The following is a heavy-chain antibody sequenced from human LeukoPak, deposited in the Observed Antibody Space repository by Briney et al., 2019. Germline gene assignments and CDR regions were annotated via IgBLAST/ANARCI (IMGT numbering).Heavy chain of an antibody. D-gene: IGHD1-26*01. V-gene: IGHV4-59*01. CDR1: GGSISSYY. J-gene: IGHJ4*02. CDR3: ARGWSRVGANN. Sequence: PSETLSLTCTVSGGSISSYYWSWIRQPPGKGLEWIGYIYYSGSTNYNPPLKSRVAISVDTSKNQFSLKLSSVTAADTAVYYCARGWSRVGANNWGQGTLVTVSS. CDR2: IYYSGST.